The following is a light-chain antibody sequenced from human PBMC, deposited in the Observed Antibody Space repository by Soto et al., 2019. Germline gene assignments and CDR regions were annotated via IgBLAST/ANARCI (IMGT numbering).Light chain of an antibody. V-gene: IGKV1-5*03. CDR2: KAS. CDR1: QTISSW. J-gene: IGKJ1*01. CDR3: QHYNSYSEA. Sequence: DILMTQSPSTLSGSVGDRVTITCRASQTISSWLAWYQQKPGKAPKLLIYKASTLKSGVPSRFSGSGSGTEFNLTISSLQPDDFATYYGQHYNSYSEAFGQGTKVELK.